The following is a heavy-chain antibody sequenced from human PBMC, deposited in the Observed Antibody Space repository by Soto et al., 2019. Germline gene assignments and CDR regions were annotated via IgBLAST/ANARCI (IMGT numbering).Heavy chain of an antibody. V-gene: IGHV3-33*01. D-gene: IGHD3-10*01. CDR1: GFTFSSYG. CDR3: ARSRVWFGELNYGMDV. J-gene: IGHJ6*02. Sequence: GSLRLSCAASGFTFSSYGMHWVRQAPGKGLEWVAVIWYDGSNKYYADSVKGRFTISRDNSKNTLYLQMNSLRAEDTAVYYCARSRVWFGELNYGMDVWGQGTTVTVSS. CDR2: IWYDGSNK.